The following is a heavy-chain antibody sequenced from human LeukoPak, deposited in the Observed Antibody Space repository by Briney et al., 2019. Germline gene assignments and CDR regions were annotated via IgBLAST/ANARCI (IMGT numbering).Heavy chain of an antibody. J-gene: IGHJ5*02. CDR3: AKDGATTWFGEAT. CDR2: IGAGGANT. V-gene: IGHV3-23*01. CDR1: GFTFSIYA. Sequence: PGGSLRLSCAASGFTFSIYAMSWVRQAPGKGLEWVAGIGAGGANTKTADSVRGRFTISRDNPKNTLYLQMNSLRAEDTAVYYCAKDGATTWFGEATWGQGTLVTVSS. D-gene: IGHD3-10*01.